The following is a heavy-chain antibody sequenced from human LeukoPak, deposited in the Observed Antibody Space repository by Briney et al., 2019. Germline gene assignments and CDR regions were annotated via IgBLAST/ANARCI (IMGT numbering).Heavy chain of an antibody. D-gene: IGHD5-18*01. Sequence: GGSLRLSCAASGFTFSSYAMSWVRQAPGKGLEWVSAISGSGGSTYYADSVKGRFTISRDNSKNTLYLQMDSLRVEDTAFYYCARDLAYSRLDYWGQGMLVTVSS. CDR3: ARDLAYSRLDY. V-gene: IGHV3-23*01. CDR2: ISGSGGST. J-gene: IGHJ4*02. CDR1: GFTFSSYA.